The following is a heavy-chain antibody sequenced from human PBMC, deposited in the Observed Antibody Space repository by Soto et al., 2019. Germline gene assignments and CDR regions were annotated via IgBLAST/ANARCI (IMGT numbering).Heavy chain of an antibody. CDR3: ASVSGSYYYGMDV. CDR1: GGSISSSNW. D-gene: IGHD1-26*01. Sequence: QVQLQESGPGLVKPSGTLSLTCAVSGGSISSSNWWCWVRKPPGKGLEWIGEIYHSGSTNYNPSLKSRATISVDKSKNQFSLKLSFVPAADTAVYYCASVSGSYYYGMDVRGQGTTVTLSS. CDR2: IYHSGST. J-gene: IGHJ6*02. V-gene: IGHV4-4*02.